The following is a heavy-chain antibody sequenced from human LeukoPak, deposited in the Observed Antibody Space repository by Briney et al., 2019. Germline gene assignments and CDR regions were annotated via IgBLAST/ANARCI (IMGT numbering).Heavy chain of an antibody. Sequence: SGTLSLTCAVYGGSFSGYYWSWIRQPPGKGLEWIGEINHSGSTNYNPSLKSRVTISVDTSKNQFSLKLSSVIAADTAVYYCARLWSTDCSGGSCPHQPNYWGQGTLVTVSS. CDR2: INHSGST. CDR1: GGSFSGYY. CDR3: ARLWSTDCSGGSCPHQPNY. J-gene: IGHJ4*02. D-gene: IGHD2-15*01. V-gene: IGHV4-34*01.